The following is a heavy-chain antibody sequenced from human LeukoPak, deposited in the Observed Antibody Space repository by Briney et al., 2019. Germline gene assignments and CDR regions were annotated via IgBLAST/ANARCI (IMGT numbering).Heavy chain of an antibody. CDR1: GGSISSYY. J-gene: IGHJ4*02. V-gene: IGHV4-59*01. CDR2: IYYSGST. D-gene: IGHD3-22*01. CDR3: ARDYQHYDSSGLDY. Sequence: PSETLSLTCTVSGGSISSYYWSWIRQPPGKGLEWIGYIYYSGSTNYNPSLKSRVTISVDTSKNQFTLKLSSVTAADTAVYYCARDYQHYDSSGLDYWGQGTLVTVSS.